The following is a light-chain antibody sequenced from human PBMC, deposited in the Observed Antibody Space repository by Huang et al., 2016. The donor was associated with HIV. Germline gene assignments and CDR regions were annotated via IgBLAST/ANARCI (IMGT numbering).Light chain of an antibody. CDR2: GSS. Sequence: EIVMTQSPATLSVSTGQRVTLSCRANRSVSTNLAWYQQRHGQAPKLLIYGSSTRAPGIPARFSGSGSGTDFSLTISSLQSEDFALYYCHQYNNWLLSFGGGTRV. CDR1: RSVSTN. CDR3: HQYNNWLLS. V-gene: IGKV3-15*01. J-gene: IGKJ4*01.